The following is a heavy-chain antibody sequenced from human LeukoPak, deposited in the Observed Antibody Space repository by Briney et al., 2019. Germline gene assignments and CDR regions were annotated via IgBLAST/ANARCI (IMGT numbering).Heavy chain of an antibody. D-gene: IGHD5-12*01. J-gene: IGHJ6*02. Sequence: PGGSLRLSCAASGFTFSTYTMHWVRQAPGKGLEWVSSISSSGVYIYYADSVKGRFTISRDNAKNSLYLQMNSLRAEDTAVYYCARDPFIVATIDYYGMGVWGQGTTVTVSS. CDR1: GFTFSTYT. V-gene: IGHV3-21*01. CDR3: ARDPFIVATIDYYGMGV. CDR2: ISSSGVYI.